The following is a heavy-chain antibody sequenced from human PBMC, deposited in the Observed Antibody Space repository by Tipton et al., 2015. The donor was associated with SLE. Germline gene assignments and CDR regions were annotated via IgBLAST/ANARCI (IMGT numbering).Heavy chain of an antibody. D-gene: IGHD6-13*01. CDR2: MSYDGTNK. J-gene: IGHJ6*02. V-gene: IGHV3-30*04. Sequence: SLRLSCAASGFTFSTYVMHWVRQAPGKGLEWVAVMSYDGTNKYYADSVKGRFTISRDNSKNTLYLQMNSLRAEDTAVYYCARVYQDYYGMDVWGQGTTVTVSS. CDR3: ARVYQDYYGMDV. CDR1: GFTFSTYV.